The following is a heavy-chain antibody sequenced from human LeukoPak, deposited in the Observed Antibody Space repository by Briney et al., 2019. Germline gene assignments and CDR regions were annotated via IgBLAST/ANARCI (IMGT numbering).Heavy chain of an antibody. Sequence: ASVKVSCKASGYTFTSYGISWVRQAPGQGLEWMGWITAYNDNTNYAQKLQGRVTMTTDTSTSTAYMELRSLRSDDTALYYCARGSGAGSYYNYGMDVWGQGTTVTVSS. CDR1: GYTFTSYG. V-gene: IGHV1-18*01. D-gene: IGHD3-10*01. CDR3: ARGSGAGSYYNYGMDV. J-gene: IGHJ6*02. CDR2: ITAYNDNT.